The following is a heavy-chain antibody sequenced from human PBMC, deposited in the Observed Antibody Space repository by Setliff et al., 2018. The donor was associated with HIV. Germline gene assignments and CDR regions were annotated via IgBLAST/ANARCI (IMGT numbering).Heavy chain of an antibody. Sequence: SSETLSLTCAVYGGSFSAYYWSWIRQTPGKGLEWIGEINHSGGTNYNPSLKSRVTMSVDMSKNQFSLKLSSVTAADTAVFYCARGGYSYGFGRHRAYFQYWGQGTQVTVSS. V-gene: IGHV4-34*01. CDR2: INHSGGT. CDR1: GGSFSAYY. CDR3: ARGGYSYGFGRHRAYFQY. J-gene: IGHJ1*01. D-gene: IGHD5-18*01.